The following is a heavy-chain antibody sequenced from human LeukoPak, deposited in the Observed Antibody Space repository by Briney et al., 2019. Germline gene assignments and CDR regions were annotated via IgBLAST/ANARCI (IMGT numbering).Heavy chain of an antibody. J-gene: IGHJ4*02. Sequence: ASVKVSCKASGGTFSSYAISWVRQAPGQGLEWMGRINPNSGGTNYAQKFQGRVTMTRDTSISTAYMELSRLRSDDTAVYYCARDPNADYFDYWGQGTLVTVSS. V-gene: IGHV1-2*06. CDR2: INPNSGGT. CDR1: GGTFSSYA. CDR3: ARDPNADYFDY.